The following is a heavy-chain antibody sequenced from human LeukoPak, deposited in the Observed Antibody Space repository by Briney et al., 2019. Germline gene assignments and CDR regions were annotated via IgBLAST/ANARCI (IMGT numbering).Heavy chain of an antibody. V-gene: IGHV4-59*08. D-gene: IGHD3-10*01. Sequence: SETLSLTCTVSGGSISSYYWNWIRQLPGKGLEWIGYIYYSGSTNYNPSLKSRVTISVDTSKNQFSLKLSSVTAADTAVYYCASNYYGSGSLDYWGQGNLVTVSS. J-gene: IGHJ4*02. CDR1: GGSISSYY. CDR3: ASNYYGSGSLDY. CDR2: IYYSGST.